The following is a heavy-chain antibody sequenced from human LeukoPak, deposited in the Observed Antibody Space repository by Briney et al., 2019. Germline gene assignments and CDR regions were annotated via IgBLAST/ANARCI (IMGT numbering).Heavy chain of an antibody. V-gene: IGHV1-8*02. J-gene: IGHJ5*02. Sequence: ASVKVSCKASGGTFSSYAISWVRQATGQGLEWMGWMSPNSGYTGYAQKFQGRVTMTRDTSISTAYMELSSLRSEDTAVYYCARDYGANSGWFDPWGQGTLVTVSS. CDR3: ARDYGANSGWFDP. D-gene: IGHD4-23*01. CDR1: GGTFSSYA. CDR2: MSPNSGYT.